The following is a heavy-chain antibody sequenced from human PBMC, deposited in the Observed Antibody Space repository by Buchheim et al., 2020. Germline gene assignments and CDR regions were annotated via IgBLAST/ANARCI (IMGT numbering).Heavy chain of an antibody. D-gene: IGHD6-25*01. CDR1: GFTFGSYA. Sequence: EVQLLESGGGLVRPGGSLRLSCVASGFTFGSYAISWVRQAPGKGLEWISAISGGGTRTYYADSVQGRFTISRDNSKNTLYLQMNSLRAEDMAVYYCAGSIAAAGTWWFDPWGQGTL. CDR3: AGSIAAAGTWWFDP. CDR2: ISGGGTRT. J-gene: IGHJ5*02. V-gene: IGHV3-23*01.